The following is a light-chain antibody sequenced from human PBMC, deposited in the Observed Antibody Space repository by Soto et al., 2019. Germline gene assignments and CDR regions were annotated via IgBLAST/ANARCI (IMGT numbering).Light chain of an antibody. CDR2: EVS. Sequence: QSVLTQPACVSGSPGQSITISCTGTSSDVGGYNYVSWYQQHPGKAPKLIIYEVSNRPSGVSNRFSGSKSGNTASLTISGLQAEDEADYYCSSYTSSSTYVFGTGTKLTVL. CDR1: SSDVGGYNY. CDR3: SSYTSSSTYV. J-gene: IGLJ1*01. V-gene: IGLV2-14*01.